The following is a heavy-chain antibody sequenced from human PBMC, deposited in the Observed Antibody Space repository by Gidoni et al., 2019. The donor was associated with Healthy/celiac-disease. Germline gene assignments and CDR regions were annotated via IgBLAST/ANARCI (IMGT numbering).Heavy chain of an antibody. CDR2: ISGSGGST. J-gene: IGHJ5*02. D-gene: IGHD6-13*01. Sequence: EVQLLESGGGLVQPGGSLRLSCAASGFTFSSYAMSWVSQAPGKGLEWVSAISGSGGSTYYADSVKGRFTISRDNSKNTLYLQMNSLRAEDTAVYYCAKDHLRYSSSWYGWFDPWGQGTLVTVSS. CDR1: GFTFSSYA. V-gene: IGHV3-23*01. CDR3: AKDHLRYSSSWYGWFDP.